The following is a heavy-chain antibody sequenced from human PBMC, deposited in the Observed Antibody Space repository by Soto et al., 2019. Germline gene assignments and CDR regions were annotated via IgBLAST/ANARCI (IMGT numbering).Heavy chain of an antibody. CDR2: IYSGGST. Sequence: PGGSLRLSCAASGFTVSSSYMTWVRQAPGKGLEWVSVIYSGGSTYYADSVKGRFIISRDNSRNTLYLQMNRLRAEDTAVYYCATATFYYDSSGYQEYXFDSWAQRTLVTVSS. J-gene: IGHJ4*02. CDR3: ATATFYYDSSGYQEYXFDS. V-gene: IGHV3-66*01. CDR1: GFTVSSSY. D-gene: IGHD3-22*01.